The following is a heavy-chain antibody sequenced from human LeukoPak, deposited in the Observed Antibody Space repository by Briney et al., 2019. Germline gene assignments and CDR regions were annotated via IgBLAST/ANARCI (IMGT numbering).Heavy chain of an antibody. CDR1: GFTFSDYY. D-gene: IGHD3-3*01. CDR3: APLLNYDFWSGYYANDY. Sequence: PGGSLRLSCAASGFTFSDYYMSWIRQAPGKGLEWVSYISSSGSTIYYADSVKGRFTISRDNAKNSLYLQMNSLRAEDTAVYYCAPLLNYDFWSGYYANDYWGQGTLVTVSS. CDR2: ISSSGSTI. J-gene: IGHJ4*02. V-gene: IGHV3-11*01.